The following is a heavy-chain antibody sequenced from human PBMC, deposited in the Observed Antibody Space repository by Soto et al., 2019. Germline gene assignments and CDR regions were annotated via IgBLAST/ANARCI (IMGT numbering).Heavy chain of an antibody. CDR1: GYTFISYG. CDR3: ARDKGDGSGSYYGY. CDR2: ISAYNGNT. Sequence: QVQLVQSGAEVKKPGASVKVSCKASGYTFISYGINWVRQAPGQGLEWMGWISAYNGNTNYAQKLQGRVTLTTDTSTGTAYMELRSLRSDDTAVYYCARDKGDGSGSYYGYWGQGTLVTVSS. J-gene: IGHJ4*02. D-gene: IGHD3-10*01. V-gene: IGHV1-18*01.